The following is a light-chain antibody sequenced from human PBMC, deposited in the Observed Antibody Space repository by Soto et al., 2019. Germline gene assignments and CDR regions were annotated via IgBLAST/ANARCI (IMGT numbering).Light chain of an antibody. Sequence: QSALTQPASVSGSPGQSITISCTGTSSDIGSYNYVSWYQQHAGKAPKLLIYEVSNRPSGLSHRCAGSKSGNTASLTISGLQAEDEADYYCSSYTSSSTYIFGAGTKVTVL. CDR3: SSYTSSSTYI. CDR2: EVS. J-gene: IGLJ1*01. V-gene: IGLV2-14*01. CDR1: SSDIGSYNY.